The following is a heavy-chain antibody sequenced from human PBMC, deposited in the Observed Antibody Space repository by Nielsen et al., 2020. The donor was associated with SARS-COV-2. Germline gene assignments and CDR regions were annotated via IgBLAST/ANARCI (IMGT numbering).Heavy chain of an antibody. CDR1: GGSISSSSYY. CDR2: IYYSGST. V-gene: IGHV4-39*07. CDR3: ARDPAPGY. Sequence: SETLSLTCTVSGGSISSSSYYWGWIRQPPGKGLEWIGSIYYSGSTNYNPSLKSRVTISVDTSKNQFSLKLSSVTAADTAVYYCARDPAPGYWGQGTLVTVSS. J-gene: IGHJ4*02.